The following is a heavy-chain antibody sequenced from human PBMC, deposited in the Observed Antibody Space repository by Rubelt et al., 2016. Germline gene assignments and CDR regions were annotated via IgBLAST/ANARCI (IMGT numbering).Heavy chain of an antibody. J-gene: IGHJ4*02. CDR2: IWYDGSNK. Sequence: GGGVVQPGRSLRLSCAASGFTFSSCGMHWVRQAPGKGLEWVAVIWYDGSNKYYADSVKGRFTISRDNSKNTLYLQMNSLRAEDTAVYYCAKDPIAGAVAGRGGDYWGQGTLVTVSS. D-gene: IGHD6-19*01. CDR3: AKDPIAGAVAGRGGDY. V-gene: IGHV3-33*06. CDR1: GFTFSSCG.